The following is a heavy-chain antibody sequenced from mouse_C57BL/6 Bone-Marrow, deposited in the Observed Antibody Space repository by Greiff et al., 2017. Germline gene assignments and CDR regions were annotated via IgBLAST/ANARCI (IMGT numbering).Heavy chain of an antibody. CDR3: ASPLVYYDYGGFSC. CDR2: INPNNGGT. V-gene: IGHV1-26*01. D-gene: IGHD2-4*01. CDR1: GYTFTDYY. J-gene: IGHJ3*01. Sequence: VQLQQSGPELVKPGASVKISCKASGYTFTDYYMNWVKQSHGKSLEWIGDINPNNGGTSYNQKFKGKATLTVDKSSSTAYMELRSLTSEDSAVYYCASPLVYYDYGGFSCWGQAVLVTVSA.